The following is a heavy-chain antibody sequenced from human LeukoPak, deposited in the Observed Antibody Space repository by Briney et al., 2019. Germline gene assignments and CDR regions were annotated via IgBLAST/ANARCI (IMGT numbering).Heavy chain of an antibody. CDR1: GGSISSSNYY. CDR2: LVNIRST. D-gene: IGHD3-22*01. J-gene: IGHJ4*02. CDR3: ARHGRRAVNYESTFDS. Sequence: SETLSLTCTVSGGSISSSNYYWGWIRQPSGKGLEWIGSLVNIRSTYYNPSLTSRVTISVDTSKNQSSLNLSSVTAADTAVYYCARHGRRAVNYESTFDSWGQATLVTASS. V-gene: IGHV4-39*01.